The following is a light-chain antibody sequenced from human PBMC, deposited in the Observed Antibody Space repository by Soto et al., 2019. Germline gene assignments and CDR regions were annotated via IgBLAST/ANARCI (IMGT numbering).Light chain of an antibody. CDR2: SNN. CDR1: SSNIGSNT. Sequence: QSVLTQPPSASGTPGQRVTISCSGSSSNIGSNTVNWYQQLPGTAPKLLIYSNNQRPSGVPDRFSGSKSATSASLAISGLHSEDEADYYCAAWDDSLKGLYVVFGGGTKLTVL. V-gene: IGLV1-44*01. J-gene: IGLJ2*01. CDR3: AAWDDSLKGLYVV.